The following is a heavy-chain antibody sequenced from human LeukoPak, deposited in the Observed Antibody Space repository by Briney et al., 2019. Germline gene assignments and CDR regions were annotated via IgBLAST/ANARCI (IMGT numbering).Heavy chain of an antibody. CDR2: ISSSGSTI. CDR3: AKCYGDTYYCDY. Sequence: GGSLRLSCAASGFTFSSYVMHWVRQAPGKGLEWVSYISSSGSTIYYADSVKGRFTISRDNAKNSLYLQMNSLRAEDTAVYYCAKCYGDTYYCDYWGQGTLVTVSS. V-gene: IGHV3-48*03. CDR1: GFTFSSYV. J-gene: IGHJ4*02. D-gene: IGHD2-21*02.